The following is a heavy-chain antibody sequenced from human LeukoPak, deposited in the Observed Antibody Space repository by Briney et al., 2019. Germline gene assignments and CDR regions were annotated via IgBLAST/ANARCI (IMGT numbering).Heavy chain of an antibody. V-gene: IGHV1-69*04. D-gene: IGHD3-9*01. CDR3: ARAEGILTGYVPREDY. CDR2: IIPILGIA. J-gene: IGHJ4*02. Sequence: GASVKVSCKASGGTFSSYAISWVRQAPGQGLEWMGRIIPILGIANYAQKFQGRVTITADKSTSTAYMELSSPRSEDTAVYYCARAEGILTGYVPREDYWGQGTLVTVSS. CDR1: GGTFSSYA.